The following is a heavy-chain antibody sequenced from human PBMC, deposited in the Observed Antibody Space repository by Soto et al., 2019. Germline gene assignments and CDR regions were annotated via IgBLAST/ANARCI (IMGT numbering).Heavy chain of an antibody. D-gene: IGHD5-12*01. CDR2: IYYSGST. CDR3: ARVSRDGYNPRPDYFDY. V-gene: IGHV4-59*01. Sequence: QVQLQESGPGLVKPSETLSLTCTVSGGSISSYYWSWIQQPPGKGLEWIGYIYYSGSTNYNPSLKSRVTISVDTSKNQFSLKLSSVTAADTAVYYCARVSRDGYNPRPDYFDYWGQGTLVTVST. CDR1: GGSISSYY. J-gene: IGHJ4*02.